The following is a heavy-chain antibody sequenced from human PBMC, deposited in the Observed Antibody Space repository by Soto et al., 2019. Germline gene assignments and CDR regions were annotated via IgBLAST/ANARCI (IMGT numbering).Heavy chain of an antibody. CDR1: GGSFSSSTYY. D-gene: IGHD3-22*01. CDR2: MYSGGNT. CDR3: ARQPYDSTGYYYGA. J-gene: IGHJ5*02. Sequence: QLQLQESGPGLVKPSETLSLTCTVSGGSFSSSTYYWGWIRQPPGKGLEWIGSMYSGGNTDYNPSSKRRVTVAVDTSKNHVALKLTSVTAADTAMYYCARQPYDSTGYYYGAWGQGTLVTVSS. V-gene: IGHV4-39*01.